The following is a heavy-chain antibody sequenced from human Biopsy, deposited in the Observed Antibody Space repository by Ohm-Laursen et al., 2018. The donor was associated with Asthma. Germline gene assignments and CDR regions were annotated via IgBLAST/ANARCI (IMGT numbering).Heavy chain of an antibody. V-gene: IGHV3-30*03. J-gene: IGHJ3*02. CDR1: GFVFSQCG. CDR2: VSPDGHNK. Sequence: SLRLSCTASGFVFSQCGMHWVRQGPGKGLEWVALVSPDGHNKYYEDSVKGRFTISRDNSRNRLYLQINRLTVEDSAVYFCARQSGQDYGDSSGFDIWGQGTEVAVS. D-gene: IGHD3-22*01. CDR3: ARQSGQDYGDSSGFDI.